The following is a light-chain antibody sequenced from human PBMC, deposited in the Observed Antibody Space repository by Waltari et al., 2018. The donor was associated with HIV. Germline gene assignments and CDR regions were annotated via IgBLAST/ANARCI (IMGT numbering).Light chain of an antibody. Sequence: QTVVTQEPSLTVSPGGTVTLTCSSSTAPVTRGSYATVFQQKPGQPPKALVLATTKTHSWTPDRFSGSLLGGDAVLTVSGVRPEDEADYYCLLYFSGFRPNWVFGGGTRLTVL. J-gene: IGLJ3*02. CDR1: TAPVTRGSY. CDR2: ATT. V-gene: IGLV7-43*01. CDR3: LLYFSGFRPNWV.